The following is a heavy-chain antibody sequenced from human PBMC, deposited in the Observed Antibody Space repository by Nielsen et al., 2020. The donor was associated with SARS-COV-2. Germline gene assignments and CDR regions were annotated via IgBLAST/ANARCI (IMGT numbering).Heavy chain of an antibody. CDR1: GFTVSSNY. Sequence: GSLRLSCAASGFTVSSNYMSWVRQAPGKGLEWVSVIYSGGSTYYADSVKGRFTISRDNSKNSLYLQMNSLRDEDTAVYYCARDSSASDWLSYYYYYGMDVWGQGTTVTVSS. CDR2: IYSGGST. J-gene: IGHJ6*02. V-gene: IGHV3-66*01. D-gene: IGHD3-9*01. CDR3: ARDSSASDWLSYYYYYGMDV.